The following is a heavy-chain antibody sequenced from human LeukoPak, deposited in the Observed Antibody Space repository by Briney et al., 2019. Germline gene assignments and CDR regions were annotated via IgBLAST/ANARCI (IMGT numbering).Heavy chain of an antibody. Sequence: PGRSLRLSCAASGFTFSSYAMHWVRQAPGKGLEWVAVISNDGSNKYYADSVKGRFTISRDNSKNTLYLQMNSLRAEDTAVYYCARVRSYYGDYWSFDYWGQGTLVTVSS. CDR1: GFTFSSYA. CDR2: ISNDGSNK. V-gene: IGHV3-30-3*01. J-gene: IGHJ4*02. CDR3: ARVRSYYGDYWSFDY. D-gene: IGHD4-17*01.